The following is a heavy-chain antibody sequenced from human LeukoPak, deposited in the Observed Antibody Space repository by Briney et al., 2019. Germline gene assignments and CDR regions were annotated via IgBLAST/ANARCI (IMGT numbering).Heavy chain of an antibody. V-gene: IGHV1-2*02. CDR3: ARSRNFDY. J-gene: IGHJ4*02. CDR1: GYTFTSHG. CDR2: INPNSGGT. Sequence: ASVKVSCKASGYTFTSHGISWVRQAPGQGLEWMGWINPNSGGTNYAQKFQGRVTMTRDTSISTAYMELSRLRSDDTAVYYCARSRNFDYWGQGTLVTVSS.